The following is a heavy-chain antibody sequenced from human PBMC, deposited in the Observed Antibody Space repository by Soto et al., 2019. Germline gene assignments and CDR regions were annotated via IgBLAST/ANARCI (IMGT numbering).Heavy chain of an antibody. CDR2: IYYSGST. D-gene: IGHD6-13*01. J-gene: IGHJ3*02. CDR1: GDSISNYY. CDR3: ARLLWVGSSWYLDAFDI. V-gene: IGHV4-59*08. Sequence: SETLSLTCTVSGDSISNYYWSWIRQPPGKGLEWIGYIYYSGSTNYNPSLKSRVTISVDTSKNQFSLKLSSVTAADTAVYYCARLLWVGSSWYLDAFDIWGQGTMVTVSS.